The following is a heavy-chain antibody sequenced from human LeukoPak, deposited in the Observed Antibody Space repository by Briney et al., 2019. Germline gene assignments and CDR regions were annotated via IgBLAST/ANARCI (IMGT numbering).Heavy chain of an antibody. J-gene: IGHJ6*03. D-gene: IGHD2-21*02. V-gene: IGHV4-4*07. CDR2: IYTSGST. CDR3: ARGGDSRTGYYYYYMDV. Sequence: PSETLSLTCTVSGGSISSYYWSWIRHPAGKGLEWIGRIYTSGSTNYNPSLKSRVTMSVDTSKNQFSLKLSSVTAADTAVYYCARGGDSRTGYYYYYMDVWGKGTTVTVSS. CDR1: GGSISSYY.